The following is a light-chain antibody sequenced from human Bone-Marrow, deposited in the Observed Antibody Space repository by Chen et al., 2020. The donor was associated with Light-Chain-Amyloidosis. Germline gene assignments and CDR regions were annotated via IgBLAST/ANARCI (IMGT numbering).Light chain of an antibody. CDR1: QTISSNY. CDR3: QQYGTSPLT. V-gene: IGKV3-20*01. J-gene: IGKJ4*01. Sequence: EIVLTQSPGTLSLSTGEGANLSCRASQTISSNYLTWYQQKFGQAPRLLIYGSSSRATGIPDRFTGSGFGTDCTLTINRLEPEDFAMYYCQQYGTSPLTFGGGTKVEIK. CDR2: GSS.